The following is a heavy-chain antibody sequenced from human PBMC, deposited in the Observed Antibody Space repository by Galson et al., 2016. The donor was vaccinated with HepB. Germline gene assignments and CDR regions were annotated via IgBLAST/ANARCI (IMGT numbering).Heavy chain of an antibody. J-gene: IGHJ6*02. CDR2: INPMINIT. Sequence: SVKVSCKASGGTFSRFSISWVRQAPGQGLEWIGGINPMINITQHAQKFQGRVTITADESTSTAYMELSSLKSEDTALYYCARHSSSKTDFFYYYAMDVWGQGTTVTVSS. D-gene: IGHD6-6*01. V-gene: IGHV1-69*10. CDR1: GGTFSRFS. CDR3: ARHSSSKTDFFYYYAMDV.